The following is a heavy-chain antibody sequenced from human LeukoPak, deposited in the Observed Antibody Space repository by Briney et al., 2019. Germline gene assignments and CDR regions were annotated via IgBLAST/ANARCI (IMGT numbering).Heavy chain of an antibody. CDR1: GFTFSSYA. CDR3: AKGAMVRGVTRCFDP. Sequence: QPGGSLILSCAASGFTFSSYAMSWVRPAPGKGLEWVSTISASGGTTYYADSVKGRFTISRDNSKNTLNLQMNSLTAEDTAVYYCAKGAMVRGVTRCFDPWGQGTLVTVSS. V-gene: IGHV3-23*01. D-gene: IGHD3-10*01. J-gene: IGHJ5*02. CDR2: ISASGGTT.